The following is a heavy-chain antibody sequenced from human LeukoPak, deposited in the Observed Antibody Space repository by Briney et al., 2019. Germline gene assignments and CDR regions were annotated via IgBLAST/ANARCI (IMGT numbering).Heavy chain of an antibody. D-gene: IGHD3-22*01. CDR3: AIGVVITTAFDN. CDR1: GFTFINYW. J-gene: IGHJ4*02. CDR2: INSDGSSA. V-gene: IGHV3-74*01. Sequence: GGSLRLSCAASGFTFINYWMHWVRQAPGKGLVWVSGINSDGSSATYADSVKGRFTISRDNAKNTLYLEMNSLRAEDMAVYYCAIGVVITTAFDNWGQGTLVTVSS.